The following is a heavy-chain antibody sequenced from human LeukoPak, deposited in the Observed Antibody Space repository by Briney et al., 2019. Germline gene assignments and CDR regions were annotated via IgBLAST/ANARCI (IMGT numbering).Heavy chain of an antibody. Sequence: PGGSLRLSCAASGFTFSSYAMHWVRQAPGKGLEWVAVISYDGSNKYYADSVKGRFTISRDNSKNTLYLQMNSLRAEDTAVYYCAREPSVATTFFDYWGQGTLVTVSS. CDR2: ISYDGSNK. CDR3: AREPSVATTFFDY. D-gene: IGHD5-12*01. CDR1: GFTFSSYA. V-gene: IGHV3-30*04. J-gene: IGHJ4*02.